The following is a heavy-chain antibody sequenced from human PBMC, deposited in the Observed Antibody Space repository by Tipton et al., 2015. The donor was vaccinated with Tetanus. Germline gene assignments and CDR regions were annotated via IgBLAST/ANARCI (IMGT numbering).Heavy chain of an antibody. CDR1: GGSVSNGGYS. D-gene: IGHD5-24*01. CDR3: ARANFESSKKGPFDS. J-gene: IGHJ4*02. Sequence: TLSLTCAVSGGSVSNGGYSWSWIRQPPGKGLECIGYISHSGRTYYNPSLNSRVTISLDRSKNQFSLKLASVTAADTALYFCARANFESSKKGPFDSWGQGTLVLVSA. CDR2: ISHSGRT. V-gene: IGHV4-30-2*01.